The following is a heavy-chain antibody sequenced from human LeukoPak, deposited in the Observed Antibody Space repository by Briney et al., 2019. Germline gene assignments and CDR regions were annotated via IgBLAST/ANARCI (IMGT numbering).Heavy chain of an antibody. CDR3: AKGPSYYYDSSGYPWYFDL. V-gene: IGHV3-23*01. D-gene: IGHD3-22*01. Sequence: GGSLRLSCAASGFTFSNYAMSWVRQAPGKGLEWVSAISGSGGSTYYADSVKGRFTISRDNSKNTLYLQMNSLRAEDTAVYYCAKGPSYYYDSSGYPWYFDLWDRGTLVTVSS. J-gene: IGHJ2*01. CDR1: GFTFSNYA. CDR2: ISGSGGST.